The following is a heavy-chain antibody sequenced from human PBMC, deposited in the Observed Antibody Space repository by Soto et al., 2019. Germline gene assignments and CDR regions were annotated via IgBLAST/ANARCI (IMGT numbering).Heavy chain of an antibody. D-gene: IGHD1-26*01. CDR2: ISGSGSGT. J-gene: IGHJ6*02. Sequence: GGSLRLSCAASGFTFSSYGMSVVRQAPGKGLEWVSGISGSGSGTYYADSVKGRFTISRDNSKNTLYLQMNSLRAEDTAVYYCAKGARVGATKTYYYGMDVWGQGTTVTVSS. CDR3: AKGARVGATKTYYYGMDV. V-gene: IGHV3-23*01. CDR1: GFTFSSYG.